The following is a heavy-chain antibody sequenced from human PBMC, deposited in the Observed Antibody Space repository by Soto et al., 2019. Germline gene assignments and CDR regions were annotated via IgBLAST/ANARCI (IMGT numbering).Heavy chain of an antibody. CDR2: IQSKTDGGTT. J-gene: IGHJ4*02. CDR3: TRYSAAWGFDY. Sequence: APGKGLEWVGRIQSKTDGGTTDYAAPVKGRFTISRDDSKNTLYLQMNSLKNEDTAVYYCTRYSAAWGFDYWGQGTLVTVSS. D-gene: IGHD5-18*01. V-gene: IGHV3-15*07.